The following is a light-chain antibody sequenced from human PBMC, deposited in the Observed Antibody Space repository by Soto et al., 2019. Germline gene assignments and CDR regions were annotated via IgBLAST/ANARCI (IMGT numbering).Light chain of an antibody. CDR2: GAS. CDR1: RRVSARY. CDR3: QQYGDSPPT. Sequence: IVLTQSPGTLSLSPGDRATLSCRASRRVSARYLAWHHQKPGQAPRLLIFGASDRATGIPDRFSGSGSGTDFTLTIDRLEPEDFAMYYCQQYGDSPPTFGQGTKVDIK. V-gene: IGKV3-20*01. J-gene: IGKJ1*01.